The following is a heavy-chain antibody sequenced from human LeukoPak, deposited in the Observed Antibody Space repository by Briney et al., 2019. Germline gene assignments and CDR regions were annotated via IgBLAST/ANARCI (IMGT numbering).Heavy chain of an antibody. J-gene: IGHJ5*02. CDR3: ARDGAYDILTGTNWFDP. V-gene: IGHV1-18*01. D-gene: IGHD3-9*01. Sequence: ASVKVSCKASGYTFTSYGISWVRQAPGQGLEWMGWISAYNGNTNYAQKLQGRVTMTTDTSTSTAYMEVRSLRSDDTAVYYCARDGAYDILTGTNWFDPWGQGTLVAVSS. CDR1: GYTFTSYG. CDR2: ISAYNGNT.